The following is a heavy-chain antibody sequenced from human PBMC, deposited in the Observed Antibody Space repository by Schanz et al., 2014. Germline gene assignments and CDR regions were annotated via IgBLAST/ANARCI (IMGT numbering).Heavy chain of an antibody. CDR3: VSQTGSPNY. CDR2: ISGSGGST. CDR1: GFSFGTYA. D-gene: IGHD6-13*01. J-gene: IGHJ4*02. V-gene: IGHV3-23*01. Sequence: EVQLLESGGGLVQPGGSLRLSCAASGFSFGTYAMSWVRQAPGKGLEWVSAISGSGGSTYYADSVKGRFTISRDNSKNTLFLQMNSLRVEDTAVYFCVSQTGSPNYWGQGTLVTVSS.